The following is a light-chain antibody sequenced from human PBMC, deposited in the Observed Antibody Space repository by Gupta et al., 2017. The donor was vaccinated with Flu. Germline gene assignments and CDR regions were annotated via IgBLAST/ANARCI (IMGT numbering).Light chain of an antibody. J-gene: IGKJ1*01. CDR3: QQTYSTPWT. CDR1: QSISTY. CDR2: SAS. Sequence: DIQMTQSPSSLSASVGDRVTIPCRTSQSISTYLNWYQQKPGKAPKLLIYSASSLQSGVPSRFSGSGSWSDFTLTISSLQPEDFATYYCQQTYSTPWTFGQGTEVEIK. V-gene: IGKV1-39*01.